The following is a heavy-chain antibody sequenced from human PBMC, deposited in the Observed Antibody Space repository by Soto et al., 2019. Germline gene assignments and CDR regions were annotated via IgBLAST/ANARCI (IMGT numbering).Heavy chain of an antibody. V-gene: IGHV4-31*03. D-gene: IGHD2-15*01. J-gene: IGHJ5*02. CDR1: GGSISSGGYY. CDR2: IYYNGNT. Sequence: SETLSLTCTVSGGSISSGGYYWSWIRQHPGRGLEWIGYIYYNGNTYYNPSLKSRVTVSVDTSKNQFSLNVRSVTAADTAVYYCARCSLVVIPVPGFDPWGQGTLVTVAS. CDR3: ARCSLVVIPVPGFDP.